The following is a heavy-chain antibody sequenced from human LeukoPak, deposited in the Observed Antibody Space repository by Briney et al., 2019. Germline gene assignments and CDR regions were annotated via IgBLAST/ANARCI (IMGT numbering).Heavy chain of an antibody. V-gene: IGHV3-21*01. Sequence: GGSLRLSCAASGFTFSSYSMNWVRQAPGKGLEWVSSISSSSSYIYYADSVKGRFTISRDNAKNSLYLQMNSLRAEDTAVYYCARDLPGSDAFDIWVQGTMVTVSS. CDR2: ISSSSSYI. CDR1: GFTFSSYS. D-gene: IGHD1-14*01. J-gene: IGHJ3*02. CDR3: ARDLPGSDAFDI.